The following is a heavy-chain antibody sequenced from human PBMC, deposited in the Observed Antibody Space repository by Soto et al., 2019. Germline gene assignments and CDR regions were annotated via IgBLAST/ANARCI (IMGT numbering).Heavy chain of an antibody. CDR2: IYYSGST. CDR1: VGSISSGDYS. Sequence: QVQLQESGPGLVKPSQTLSLTCTFSVGSISSGDYSWSWIRQPPGKGLEWIGYIYYSGSTYYNPSLKSRVTISVDTSKNQFSLKLSSVTAADTAVYYCARAVPLTGDYDYWGQGTLVTVSS. CDR3: ARAVPLTGDYDY. J-gene: IGHJ4*02. V-gene: IGHV4-30-4*01. D-gene: IGHD7-27*01.